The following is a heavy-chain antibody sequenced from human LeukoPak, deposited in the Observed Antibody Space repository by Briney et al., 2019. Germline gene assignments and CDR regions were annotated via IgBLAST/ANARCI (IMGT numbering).Heavy chain of an antibody. CDR3: ARGRYFDWLSPLDY. CDR2: VNSDGSST. D-gene: IGHD3-9*01. CDR1: GFTFSRYW. J-gene: IGHJ4*02. V-gene: IGHV3-74*01. Sequence: GGSLRLSCAASGFTFSRYWMHWVRQAPGKGLVWVSRVNSDGSSTSYADSVKGRFTISRDNAKNTMYLQMNSLRAEDTAVYYCARGRYFDWLSPLDYWGQGTLVTVSS.